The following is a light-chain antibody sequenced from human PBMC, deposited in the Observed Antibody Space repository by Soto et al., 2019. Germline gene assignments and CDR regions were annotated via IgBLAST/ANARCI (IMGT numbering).Light chain of an antibody. J-gene: IGKJ4*01. CDR1: RGIATY. CDR2: SAS. CDR3: QYYNRAPLT. Sequence: DIQMTQSPSSLSASVGDRVTITCRASRGIATYLAWYQQKPGGVLKLLIHSASSLRSGVPSRFSGGGSGTTFTLTISGLLPEDVATYYCQYYNRAPLTFGGGTKVE. V-gene: IGKV1-27*01.